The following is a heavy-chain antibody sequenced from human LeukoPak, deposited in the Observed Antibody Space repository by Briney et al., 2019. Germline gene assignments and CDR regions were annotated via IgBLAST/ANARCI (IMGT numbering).Heavy chain of an antibody. D-gene: IGHD3-22*01. Sequence: PSETLSLTCTVSGGSISSHYWSWIRQPPGKGLEWIGYIYYSGNTNYNPSFKSRVTISVDTSENQFSLKLSSVTAADTAVYYCARAYYYDSADYFADYWGQGTLVTVSS. CDR2: IYYSGNT. CDR3: ARAYYYDSADYFADY. CDR1: GGSISSHY. V-gene: IGHV4-59*11. J-gene: IGHJ4*02.